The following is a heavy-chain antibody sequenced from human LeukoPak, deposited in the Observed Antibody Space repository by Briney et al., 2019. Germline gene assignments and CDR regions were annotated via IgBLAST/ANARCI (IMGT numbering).Heavy chain of an antibody. Sequence: ASVKVSCKASGGTFSSYTISWVRQAPGQGLEWMGRIIPILGIANYAQKFQGRVTITADKSTSTAYMELSSLRSEDTAVYYCASDPDYYDSSGLNDYWGQGTLVTVSS. J-gene: IGHJ4*02. V-gene: IGHV1-69*02. D-gene: IGHD3-22*01. CDR3: ASDPDYYDSSGLNDY. CDR2: IIPILGIA. CDR1: GGTFSSYT.